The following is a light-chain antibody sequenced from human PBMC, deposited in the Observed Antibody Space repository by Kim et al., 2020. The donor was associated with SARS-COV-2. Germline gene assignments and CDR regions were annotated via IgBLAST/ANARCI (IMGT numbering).Light chain of an antibody. J-gene: IGLJ3*02. CDR1: NIGSKG. V-gene: IGLV3-21*04. CDR2: YDS. CDR3: QVWDSSSDHWV. Sequence: APGKTARVTGGGNNIGSKGVHWYQQKPGQAPVLVIYYDSDRPSGIPERFSGSNSGNTATLTISRVEAGDEADYYCQVWDSSSDHWVFGGGTQLTVL.